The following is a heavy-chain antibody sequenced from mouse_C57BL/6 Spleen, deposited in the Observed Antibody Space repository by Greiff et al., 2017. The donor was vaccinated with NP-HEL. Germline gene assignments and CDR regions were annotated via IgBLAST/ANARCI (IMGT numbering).Heavy chain of an antibody. D-gene: IGHD2-1*01. V-gene: IGHV1-64*01. CDR3: ARGNYGNYGGYCDV. J-gene: IGHJ1*03. CDR2: IHPNSGST. CDR1: GYTFTSYW. Sequence: QVQLQQSGAELVKPGASVKLSCKASGYTFTSYWMHWVKQRPGQGLEWIGMIHPNSGSTNYNEKFKSKATLTVDKSSSTAYMQLSSLTSEDSAVYYCARGNYGNYGGYCDVWGTGTTVTVSS.